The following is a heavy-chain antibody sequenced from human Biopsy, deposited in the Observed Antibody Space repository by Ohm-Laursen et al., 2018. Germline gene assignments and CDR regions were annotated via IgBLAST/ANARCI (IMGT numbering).Heavy chain of an antibody. CDR2: IFYDGSNT. J-gene: IGHJ6*02. D-gene: IGHD3-16*01. CDR1: GFTFNNYG. Sequence: SLRLSCAASGFTFNNYGMQWVRQAPGKGLEWVAFIFYDGSNTYYADSVKGRFTISRDNSRDTLYLQMSSLRAEDTAVYYCAKDRNNYTPIGGFSMDVWGQGTTVTVSS. V-gene: IGHV3-30*18. CDR3: AKDRNNYTPIGGFSMDV.